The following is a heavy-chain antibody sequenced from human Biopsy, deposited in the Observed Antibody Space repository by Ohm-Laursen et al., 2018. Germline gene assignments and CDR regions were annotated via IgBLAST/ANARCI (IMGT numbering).Heavy chain of an antibody. V-gene: IGHV3-72*01. D-gene: IGHD2-15*01. CDR1: GFSFSDNY. Sequence: SLRLSFAASGFSFSDNYMYWVRQAPGKGLEWVGSIRVKANRYTADYAASVKGRFTISRDDSKNSLYLQMNSLKTEDTALYYCARAGRYCSGGGCYSWFDSWGQGTLVTVSS. CDR3: ARAGRYCSGGGCYSWFDS. CDR2: IRVKANRYTA. J-gene: IGHJ5*01.